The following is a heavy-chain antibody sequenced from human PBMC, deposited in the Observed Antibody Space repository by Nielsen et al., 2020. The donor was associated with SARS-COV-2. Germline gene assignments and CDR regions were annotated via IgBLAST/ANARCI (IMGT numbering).Heavy chain of an antibody. Sequence: GSLRLSCKGSGYSFTSYWIGWVRQMPGKGLEWMGIIYPGDSDTRYSPSFQGQVTISADKSISTAYLQWSSLKASDTAMYYCARGLSGYYFGFDYWGQGTLVTVSS. CDR3: ARGLSGYYFGFDY. V-gene: IGHV5-51*01. CDR1: GYSFTSYW. J-gene: IGHJ4*02. D-gene: IGHD3-22*01. CDR2: IYPGDSDT.